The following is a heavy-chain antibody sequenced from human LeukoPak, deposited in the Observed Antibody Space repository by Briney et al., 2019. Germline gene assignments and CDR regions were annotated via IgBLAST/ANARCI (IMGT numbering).Heavy chain of an antibody. CDR1: GFTFSNYA. Sequence: PGGSLRLSCAASGFTFSNYAMHWVRQAPGKGLEWVAVVSVDGSNKYYADSVKGRFSISRDNSKNTLYLQMNSLRAEDTAVYYCAKTMVRGVHYFDYWGQGTLVTVSS. J-gene: IGHJ4*02. D-gene: IGHD3-10*01. CDR3: AKTMVRGVHYFDY. CDR2: VSVDGSNK. V-gene: IGHV3-30*04.